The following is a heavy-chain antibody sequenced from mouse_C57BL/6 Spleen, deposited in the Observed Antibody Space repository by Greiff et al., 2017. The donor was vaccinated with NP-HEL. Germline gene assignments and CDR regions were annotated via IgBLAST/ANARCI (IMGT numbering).Heavy chain of an antibody. CDR2: ISSGGSYT. CDR3: ARHLTTVVATDAMDY. D-gene: IGHD1-1*01. CDR1: GFTFSSYG. V-gene: IGHV5-6*02. Sequence: DVKLVESGGDLVKPGGSLKLSCAASGFTFSSYGMSWVRQTPDKRLEWVATISSGGSYTYYPDSVKGRFTISRDNAKNTLYLQMSSLKSEDTAMYYCARHLTTVVATDAMDYWGQGTSVTVSS. J-gene: IGHJ4*01.